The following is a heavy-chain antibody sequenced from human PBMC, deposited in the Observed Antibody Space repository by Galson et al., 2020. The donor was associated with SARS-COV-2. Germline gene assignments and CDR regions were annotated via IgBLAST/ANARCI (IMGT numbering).Heavy chain of an antibody. CDR3: ARHGASSGWYEGIDF. V-gene: IGHV5-51*01. D-gene: IGHD6-19*01. CDR2: MYPDDSYT. Sequence: GESLKISCKTSGYSSKDYWIGWVRQMPGKGLQWMGVMYPDDSYTKYNPSFEGQVTVSADKSTSTAYLQWNSLKASDTAIYYCARHGASSGWYEGIDFWGQGTLVTVSS. J-gene: IGHJ4*02. CDR1: GYSSKDYW.